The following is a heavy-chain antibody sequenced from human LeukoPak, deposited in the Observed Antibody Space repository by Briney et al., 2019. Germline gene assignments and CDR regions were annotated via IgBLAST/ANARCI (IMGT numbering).Heavy chain of an antibody. J-gene: IGHJ4*02. D-gene: IGHD6-19*01. CDR1: GFTFSSYG. CDR2: IWYDGNNK. Sequence: GGSLRLSCAASGFTFSSYGIHWVRQAPGKGLEWVAVIWYDGNNKYYADSVKGRFTISRDNSKNTLYLQMNSLRAEDTAVYYCVREASGAWYDYWGQGTLVTVSS. V-gene: IGHV3-33*01. CDR3: VREASGAWYDY.